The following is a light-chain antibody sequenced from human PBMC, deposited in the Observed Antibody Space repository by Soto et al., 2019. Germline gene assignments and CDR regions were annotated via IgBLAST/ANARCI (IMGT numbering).Light chain of an antibody. J-gene: IGLJ2*01. CDR2: EVS. CDR1: SSDVGGYNY. Sequence: QSVLTQPPSASGSPGQSVTISCTGTSSDVGGYNYVSWYQQHPGKAPKLMIYEVSKRPSGVPDRFSGSKSGNTASLTGSGLQAEDEADYYCSSYAGGNNLVFGGGTKLTVL. CDR3: SSYAGGNNLV. V-gene: IGLV2-8*01.